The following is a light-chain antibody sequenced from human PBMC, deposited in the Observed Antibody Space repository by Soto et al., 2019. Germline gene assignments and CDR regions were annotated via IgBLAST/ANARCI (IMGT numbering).Light chain of an antibody. CDR2: GAS. V-gene: IGKV3-20*01. CDR3: QQYGTSPIN. J-gene: IGKJ5*01. CDR1: QSIKNNF. Sequence: ERVMTQSPGTLSVPPGERATLSCRASQSIKNNFLAWYQQKPGQAPRLLIFGASSRSSGIPYRFSGSGSGTDFTLTVSRLEPEDFAVYYCQQYGTSPINFGQGTRLEIK.